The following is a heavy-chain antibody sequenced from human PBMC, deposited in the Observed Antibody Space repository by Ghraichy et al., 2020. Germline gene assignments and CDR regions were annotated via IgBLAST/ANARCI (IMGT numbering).Heavy chain of an antibody. D-gene: IGHD6-19*01. V-gene: IGHV4-61*01. CDR2: IYYSGST. CDR3: ATENSSGWYF. CDR1: GGSVSSGSYY. Sequence: SETLSLTCTVSGGSVSSGSYYWSWIRQPPGKGLEWIGYIYYSGSTNYNPSLKSRVTISVDTSKNQFSLKLSSVTAADTAVYYCATENSSGWYFWGQGTLVTVSS. J-gene: IGHJ1*01.